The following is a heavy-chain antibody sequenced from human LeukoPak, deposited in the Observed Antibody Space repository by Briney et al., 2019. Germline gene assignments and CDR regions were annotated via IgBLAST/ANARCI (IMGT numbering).Heavy chain of an antibody. CDR3: ASFTAITRAFDI. CDR1: GGSISSYY. J-gene: IGHJ3*02. Sequence: SETLSLTCTVSGGSISSYYWTWVRQPAGKGLEWIGRLYISGSTNYNPSLRSRVTMSADTSKNQFSLKLSSVTVADTAVYYCASFTAITRAFDIWGQGAMVTVPS. V-gene: IGHV4-4*07. CDR2: LYISGST. D-gene: IGHD2-21*02.